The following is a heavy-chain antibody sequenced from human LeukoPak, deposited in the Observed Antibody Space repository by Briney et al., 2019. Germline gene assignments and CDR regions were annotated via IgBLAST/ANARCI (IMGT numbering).Heavy chain of an antibody. CDR1: GLTFSSYA. CDR3: ARWPTMGGR. D-gene: IGHD3-16*01. V-gene: IGHV3-66*01. Sequence: AGGSLRLSCAASGLTFSSYAMSWVRQAPGKGLEWVSVIFSGGTTKYADSVKGRFIISRDNSRNMLYLQMNSLRVEDTAVYYCARWPTMGGRWGQGTLVTVSS. CDR2: IFSGGTT. J-gene: IGHJ4*02.